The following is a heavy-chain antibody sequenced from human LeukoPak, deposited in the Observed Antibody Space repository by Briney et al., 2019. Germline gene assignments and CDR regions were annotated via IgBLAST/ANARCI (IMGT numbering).Heavy chain of an antibody. Sequence: LSETLSLTCAVYGGSFSGYYWSWIRQPPGKGLEWIGEINHSGSTNYNPSLKSRVTISVDTSKNQFSLKLSSVTAADTAVYYCARRLCSGGSCYSRYYYYYYYYMDVWGKGTTVTISS. V-gene: IGHV4-34*01. CDR3: ARRLCSGGSCYSRYYYYYYYYMDV. CDR1: GGSFSGYY. D-gene: IGHD2-15*01. CDR2: INHSGST. J-gene: IGHJ6*03.